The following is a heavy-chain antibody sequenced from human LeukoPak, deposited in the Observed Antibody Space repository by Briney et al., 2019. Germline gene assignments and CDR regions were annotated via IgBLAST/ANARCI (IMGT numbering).Heavy chain of an antibody. CDR1: GFTFSNYA. CDR2: ISDSGGAT. CDR3: AKRSCSGGSCNFDY. Sequence: GGSLRLSCAASGFTFSNYAMSGVRQAPGKGLEWVSAISDSGGATNCADSVKGRFTISRDNSKNTLYLQMNSLRAEDTAVYYCAKRSCSGGSCNFDYWGQGTLVTVSS. D-gene: IGHD2-15*01. V-gene: IGHV3-23*01. J-gene: IGHJ4*02.